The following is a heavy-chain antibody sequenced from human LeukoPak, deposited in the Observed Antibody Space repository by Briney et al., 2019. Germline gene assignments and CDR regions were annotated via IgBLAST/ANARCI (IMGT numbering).Heavy chain of an antibody. V-gene: IGHV3-11*01. Sequence: PGGSLRLSCAASGFTFSDYYMSWIRQAPGKGLEWVSYISSSGSTIYYADSVKGRFTISRDNAKNSLYLQMNSLRAEDTAVYYCARDSFNGDYSWMDYWGQGTLVTVSS. J-gene: IGHJ4*02. D-gene: IGHD4-17*01. CDR2: ISSSGSTI. CDR1: GFTFSDYY. CDR3: ARDSFNGDYSWMDY.